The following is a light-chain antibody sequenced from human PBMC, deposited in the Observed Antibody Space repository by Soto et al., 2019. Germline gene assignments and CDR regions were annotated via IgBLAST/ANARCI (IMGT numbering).Light chain of an antibody. Sequence: QSALTQPASVSGSPGQSITISCTGTSTNVGSSNFVSWYQQYPGKAPRLVIYVGSKRPSGVSIRFSGSKSGNTASLTISGLQTEDEADYYCCSYAGTNTWVFGGGTKLTVL. J-gene: IGLJ2*01. CDR3: CSYAGTNTWV. CDR2: VGS. V-gene: IGLV2-23*01. CDR1: STNVGSSNF.